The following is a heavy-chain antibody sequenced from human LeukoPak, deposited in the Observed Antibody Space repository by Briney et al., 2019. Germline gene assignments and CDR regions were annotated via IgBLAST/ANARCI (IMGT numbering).Heavy chain of an antibody. J-gene: IGHJ4*02. D-gene: IGHD2-2*01. V-gene: IGHV3-53*01. CDR3: ARNAAPY. Sequence: AGGSLRLSCAASGFTFSSYAMSWVRQAPGKGLEWVSVIYSGGSTYYADSVKGRFTISRDNSKNTLYLQMNSLRAEDTAVYYCARNAAPYWGQGTLVTVSS. CDR1: GFTFSSYA. CDR2: IYSGGST.